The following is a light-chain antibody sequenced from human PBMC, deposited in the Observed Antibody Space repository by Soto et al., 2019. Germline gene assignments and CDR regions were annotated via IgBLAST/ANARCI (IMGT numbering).Light chain of an antibody. Sequence: DIQLTQSPTYVSASVGDKVTITCRASQRIGSYLDWVQQKQGKATKLLIYDASILQTGVPSMFSGSGSGTDFSLTISSLHPEDFATYYCQQSYSNPPWTFGQGTKVDSK. CDR2: DAS. J-gene: IGKJ1*01. CDR3: QQSYSNPPWT. CDR1: QRIGSY. V-gene: IGKV1-39*01.